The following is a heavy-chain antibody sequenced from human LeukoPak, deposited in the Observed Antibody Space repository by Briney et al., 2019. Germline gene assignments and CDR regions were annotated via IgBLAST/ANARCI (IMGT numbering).Heavy chain of an antibody. CDR2: INPNSGGT. D-gene: IGHD2-2*01. V-gene: IGHV1-2*02. CDR3: ARDRKEVYCGSTSCRQPTYYFDY. CDR1: GYTFTGYY. Sequence: ASVKVSCKASGYTFTGYYMHWVRQAPGQGLEWMGWINPNSGGTNYAQKFQGRVTMTRDTSISTAYMELSRLRSDDTAVYYCARDRKEVYCGSTSCRQPTYYFDYWGQGTLVTVSS. J-gene: IGHJ4*02.